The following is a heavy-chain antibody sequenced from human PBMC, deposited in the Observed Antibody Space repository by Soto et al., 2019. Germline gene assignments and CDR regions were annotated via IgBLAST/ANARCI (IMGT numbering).Heavy chain of an antibody. CDR1: GYIFVNYG. J-gene: IGHJ6*02. CDR3: AMVDNYVTPTPQDG. V-gene: IGHV1-18*01. Sequence: QVQLVQSGDEVRKPGSSVKVSCKASGYIFVNYGIAWVRQAPGQGLEWMGWISPYSGNTHYASKVQGRLTMTTDTSTTTAYMDLGSLPTDDRAAYNCAMVDNYVTPTPQDGWGQGTTVTVSS. D-gene: IGHD3-16*01. CDR2: ISPYSGNT.